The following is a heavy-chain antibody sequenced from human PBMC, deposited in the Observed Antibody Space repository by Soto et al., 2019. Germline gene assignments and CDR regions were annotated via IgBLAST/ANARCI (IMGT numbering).Heavy chain of an antibody. Sequence: GASVKVSCKASGYSFTNNDVSWVRQATGQGLEWMGWMNPGSGDTGYAQKFRGRVTMTRDISIATAYMELSSLRSDDTAIYYCARMATFGSLNWFDPWGQGTQVTVSS. V-gene: IGHV1-8*01. CDR1: GYSFTNND. J-gene: IGHJ5*02. CDR2: MNPGSGDT. CDR3: ARMATFGSLNWFDP. D-gene: IGHD3-16*01.